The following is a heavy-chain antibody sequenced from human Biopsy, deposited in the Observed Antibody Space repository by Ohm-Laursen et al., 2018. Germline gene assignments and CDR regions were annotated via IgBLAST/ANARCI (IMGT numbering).Heavy chain of an antibody. CDR3: ARDRMVTIITLVRADTFDI. J-gene: IGHJ3*02. CDR1: GYTFTDYS. D-gene: IGHD3-10*01. CDR2: VNPNSGVT. Sequence: GASVKVSCKASGYTFTDYSLHWVRQAPGQGLEWMGWVNPNSGVTNYAQKFQGRVTMTSDTSISTAYIELRRLISDDTAVYFCARDRMVTIITLVRADTFDIWGQGTLVSVSS. V-gene: IGHV1-2*02.